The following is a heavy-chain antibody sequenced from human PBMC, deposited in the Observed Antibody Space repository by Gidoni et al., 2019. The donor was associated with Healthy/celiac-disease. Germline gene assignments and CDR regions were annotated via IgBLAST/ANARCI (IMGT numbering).Heavy chain of an antibody. V-gene: IGHV4-39*01. J-gene: IGHJ4*02. CDR1: GGSISSSSYY. CDR2: IYYSGST. D-gene: IGHD2-15*01. Sequence: QLQLQESGPGLVKPSETLSLTCTVSGGSISSSSYYWGWIRQPPGKGLEWIGSIYYSGSTYYNPSLKSRVTISVDTSKNQFSLKLSSVTAADTAVYYCARNRWYAGGGGSDYWGQGTLVTVSS. CDR3: ARNRWYAGGGGSDY.